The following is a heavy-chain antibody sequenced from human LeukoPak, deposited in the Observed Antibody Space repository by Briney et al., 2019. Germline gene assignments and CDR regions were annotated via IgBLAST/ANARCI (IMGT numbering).Heavy chain of an antibody. D-gene: IGHD2-15*01. J-gene: IGHJ4*02. CDR3: AKGTSSSCYSAPNY. CDR1: GFTFSSYA. Sequence: GGSLRLSCAASGFTFSSYAMNWVRQAPGKGLEWVSAICSNDNNTYYANSVKGRFTISRDNSKNTLSLQLNSLRAEDTAVYYCAKGTSSSCYSAPNYWGQRTLVTVSS. CDR2: ICSNDNNT. V-gene: IGHV3-23*01.